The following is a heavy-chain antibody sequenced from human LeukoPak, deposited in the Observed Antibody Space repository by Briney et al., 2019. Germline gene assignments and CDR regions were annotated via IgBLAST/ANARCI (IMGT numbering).Heavy chain of an antibody. V-gene: IGHV6-1*01. CDR2: TYYRSKWYN. CDR3: ARGGYNWNDVWFDP. CDR1: GDSASSNSAA. Sequence: SQTLSLTCAISGDSASSNSAAWNWIRQSPSRGLEWLGRTYYRSKWYNDYAVSVKSRITINPDTSKNQFSLQLNSVTPEDTAVYYCARGGYNWNDVWFDPWGQGTLVTVSS. J-gene: IGHJ5*02. D-gene: IGHD1-1*01.